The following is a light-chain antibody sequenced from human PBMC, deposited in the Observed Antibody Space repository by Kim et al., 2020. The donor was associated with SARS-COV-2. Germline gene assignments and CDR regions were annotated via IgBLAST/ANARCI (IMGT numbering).Light chain of an antibody. Sequence: SYELTQPPSVSVSPGQTASITCSGDKLGDKYACWYQQKPGQSPVLVIYQDSKRPSGIPERFSGSNSGNTATLTISGTQAMDEADYYCQAWDSRGYVFGT. CDR3: QAWDSRGYV. J-gene: IGLJ1*01. CDR2: QDS. V-gene: IGLV3-1*01. CDR1: KLGDKY.